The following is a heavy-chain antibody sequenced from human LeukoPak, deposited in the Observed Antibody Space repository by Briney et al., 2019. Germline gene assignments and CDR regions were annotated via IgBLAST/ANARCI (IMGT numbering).Heavy chain of an antibody. D-gene: IGHD3-22*01. CDR1: GGNFSSYA. Sequence: SVKVSFKASGGNFSSYAISWVRQAPGQGLEWMGGIIPIFGTANYAQKFQGRVTITADESTSTAYMELSSLRSEDTAVYYCARENPMIAYGGMDVWGQETTVTVSS. V-gene: IGHV1-69*13. CDR3: ARENPMIAYGGMDV. J-gene: IGHJ6*02. CDR2: IIPIFGTA.